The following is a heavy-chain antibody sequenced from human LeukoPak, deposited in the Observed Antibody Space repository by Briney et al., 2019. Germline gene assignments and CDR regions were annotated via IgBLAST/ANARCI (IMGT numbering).Heavy chain of an antibody. V-gene: IGHV3-30*18. CDR2: ISYDGSKT. CDR1: GFTFSSHG. J-gene: IGHJ3*02. D-gene: IGHD1-1*01. CDR3: AKDYKTGDPVLFAFDM. Sequence: GRSLRLSCVTSGFTFSSHGMHWVRQAPGKGPEWVALISYDGSKTYYADSVQGRFTISRDYSKNTLFLQMNSLRIEDTALYYCAKDYKTGDPVLFAFDMWGQGTTVTVSS.